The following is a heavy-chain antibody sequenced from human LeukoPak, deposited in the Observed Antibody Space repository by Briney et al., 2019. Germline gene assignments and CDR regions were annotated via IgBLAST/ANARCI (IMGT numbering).Heavy chain of an antibody. J-gene: IGHJ4*02. CDR1: GYTLTELS. CDR3: ATARQSVVILRSLYFDY. D-gene: IGHD3-22*01. V-gene: IGHV1-24*01. Sequence: GASVKVSCKVSGYTLTELSMHWVRQAPGKGLEWMGGFDPEDGETIYAQKFQGRVTMTEDTSTDTAYMELSSLRSEDTAVYYCATARQSVVILRSLYFDYWGQGTLVTVSS. CDR2: FDPEDGET.